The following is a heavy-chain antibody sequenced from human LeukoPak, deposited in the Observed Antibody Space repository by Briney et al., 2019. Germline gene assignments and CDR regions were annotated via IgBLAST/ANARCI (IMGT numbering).Heavy chain of an antibody. CDR3: ARGGVVPAAIEDYYYMDV. CDR1: GFTVSSNY. V-gene: IGHV3-66*01. CDR2: IYSGGST. D-gene: IGHD2-2*01. J-gene: IGHJ6*03. Sequence: GGSLRLSCAVSGFTVSSNYMSWVRQPPGKGLEWVSIIYSGGSTYYADTVKGRFTISRDNSKNTLYLQMNSLRAEDTAVYYCARGGVVPAAIEDYYYMDVWGKGTTVTVSS.